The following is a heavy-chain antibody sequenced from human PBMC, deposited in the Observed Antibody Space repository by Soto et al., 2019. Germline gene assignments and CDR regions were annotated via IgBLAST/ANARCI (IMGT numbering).Heavy chain of an antibody. CDR3: ARDKGRGRLGGTFYYGMDV. CDR1: GGTFSSYA. D-gene: IGHD5-12*01. J-gene: IGHJ6*02. V-gene: IGHV1-69*12. CDR2: IIPIFGTA. Sequence: QVQLVQSGAEVMQPGSSVRVSCKASGGTFSSYAISWVRQAPGQGLEWMGGIIPIFGTADYAQKFQGRVTIAADESTTTAYMELSSLRSADTAVYFCARDKGRGRLGGTFYYGMDVWGQGTTVTVSS.